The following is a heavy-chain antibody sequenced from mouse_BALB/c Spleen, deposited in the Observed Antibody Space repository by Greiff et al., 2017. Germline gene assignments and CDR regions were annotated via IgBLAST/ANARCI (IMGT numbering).Heavy chain of an antibody. D-gene: IGHD1-1*01. Sequence: VQLQQSGAELVKPGASVKMSCKASGYTFTSYVMHWVKQKPGQGLEWIGYINPYNDGTKYNEKFKGKATLTSDKSSSTAYMELSSLTSEDSAVYYCARGATTVVALYAMDYWGQGTSVTVSS. CDR3: ARGATTVVALYAMDY. CDR1: GYTFTSYV. J-gene: IGHJ4*01. V-gene: IGHV1-14*01. CDR2: INPYNDGT.